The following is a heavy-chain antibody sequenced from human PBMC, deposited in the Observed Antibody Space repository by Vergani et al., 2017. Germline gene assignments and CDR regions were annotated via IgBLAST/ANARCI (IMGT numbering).Heavy chain of an antibody. CDR2: INHSGST. V-gene: IGHV4-34*01. CDR1: GGSFSGYY. CDR3: ARGYYYYDSSGYYQKRAPFDD. J-gene: IGHJ4*02. Sequence: QVQLQQWGAGLLKPSETLSLTCAVYGGSFSGYYWSWIRQPPGKGLEWIGEINHSGSTNYNPSLKSRVTISVDTSKNQFSLKLSSVTAADTAVYYCARGYYYYDSSGYYQKRAPFDDWGQGTLVTVSS. D-gene: IGHD3-22*01.